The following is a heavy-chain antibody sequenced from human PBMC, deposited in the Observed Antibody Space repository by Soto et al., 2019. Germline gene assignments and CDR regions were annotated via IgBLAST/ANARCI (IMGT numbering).Heavy chain of an antibody. V-gene: IGHV3-23*01. CDR2: ISGSGGST. D-gene: IGHD3-22*01. CDR3: AKDRITMMNNYPDAFDI. CDR1: GFTFSSYA. J-gene: IGHJ3*02. Sequence: GGSLRLSCAASGFTFSSYAMSWVRQAPGKGLEWVSAISGSGGSTYYADSVKGRFTISRDNSKNTLYLQMNSLRAEDTAVYYCAKDRITMMNNYPDAFDIWGQGTMVTVSS.